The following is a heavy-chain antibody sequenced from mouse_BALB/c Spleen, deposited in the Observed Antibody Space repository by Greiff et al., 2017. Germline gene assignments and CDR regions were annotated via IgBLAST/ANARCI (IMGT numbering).Heavy chain of an antibody. J-gene: IGHJ4*01. Sequence: EVQGVESGGGLVQPGGSRKLSCAASGFTFSSFGMHWVRQAPEKGLAWVAFISNLAYSIYYADTVTGRFTISRENAKNTLYLEMSSLRSEDTAMYYCARVYYGSNAMDYWGQGTSVTVSS. V-gene: IGHV5-15*02. CDR3: ARVYYGSNAMDY. CDR1: GFTFSSFG. D-gene: IGHD1-1*01. CDR2: ISNLAYSI.